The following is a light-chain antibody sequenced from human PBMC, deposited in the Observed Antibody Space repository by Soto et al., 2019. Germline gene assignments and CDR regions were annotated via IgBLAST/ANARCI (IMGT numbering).Light chain of an antibody. Sequence: DIVLTQSPGTLSLSPGERATLSCRASQSVSSSYLAWYQQKPGQAPRLLIYGASSRATGIPDRFSGSGSGTDFTLTISRLEPEDFAVYYCQQYGSSPPYTFGQG. CDR3: QQYGSSPPYT. J-gene: IGKJ2*01. CDR2: GAS. CDR1: QSVSSSY. V-gene: IGKV3-20*01.